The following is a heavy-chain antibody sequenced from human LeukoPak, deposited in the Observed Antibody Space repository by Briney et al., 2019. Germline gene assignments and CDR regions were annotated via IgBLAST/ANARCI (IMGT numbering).Heavy chain of an antibody. Sequence: GGSLRLSCAASGFSFSNYIMNWVRQAPGKGPEWVSSISSSSSYIYYADSVKGRFTISRDSAKNSLYLQMNSLRAEDTAVYYCARDRESSSWFDYWGQGTLVTVSS. D-gene: IGHD6-19*01. J-gene: IGHJ5*01. CDR2: ISSSSSYI. V-gene: IGHV3-21*01. CDR1: GFSFSNYI. CDR3: ARDRESSSWFDY.